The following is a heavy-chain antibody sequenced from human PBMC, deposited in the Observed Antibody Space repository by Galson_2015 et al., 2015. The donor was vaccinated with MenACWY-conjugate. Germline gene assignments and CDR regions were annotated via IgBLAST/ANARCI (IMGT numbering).Heavy chain of an antibody. D-gene: IGHD6-13*01. CDR2: ISYDGSNK. Sequence: SLRLSCAASGFTFSSYAMHWVRQAPGKGLEWVAVISYDGSNKYYADSVKGRFTISRDNSKNTLYLQMNSLRAEDTAVYYCARAGIAAAGTPYYFDYWGQGTLVTVSS. CDR1: GFTFSSYA. J-gene: IGHJ4*02. V-gene: IGHV3-30*04. CDR3: ARAGIAAAGTPYYFDY.